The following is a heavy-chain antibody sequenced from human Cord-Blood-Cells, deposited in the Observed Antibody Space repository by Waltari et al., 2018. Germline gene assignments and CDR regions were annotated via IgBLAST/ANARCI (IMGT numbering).Heavy chain of an antibody. CDR1: GLALSNDW. J-gene: IGHJ4*02. CDR2: IKSKTDGGTT. D-gene: IGHD3-3*02. CDR3: TTAIYY. V-gene: IGHV3-15*01. Sequence: EVQLVESGGGLVTPGGSIRLSWAASGLALSNDWMSWVRQAPGKGLEWVGRIKSKTDGGTTDYAAPVKGRFTISRDDSKNTLYLQMNSLKTEDTAVYYCTTAIYYWGQGTLVTVSS.